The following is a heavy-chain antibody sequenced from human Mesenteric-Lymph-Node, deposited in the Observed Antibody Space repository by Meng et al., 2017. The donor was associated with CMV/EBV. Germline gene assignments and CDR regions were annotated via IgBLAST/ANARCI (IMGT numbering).Heavy chain of an antibody. CDR3: ARGTPDY. Sequence: QVELVQSGAEVKKPGASVKVSCKASGYTFTTYYIHWVRQAPGQGLEWMELINPSAGTANYAQKFQGRATITTDTSTSTVHMELISLRSDDTAVYYCARGTPDYWGQGTLVTVSS. CDR2: INPSAGTA. J-gene: IGHJ4*02. V-gene: IGHV1-46*01. D-gene: IGHD2-15*01. CDR1: GYTFTTYY.